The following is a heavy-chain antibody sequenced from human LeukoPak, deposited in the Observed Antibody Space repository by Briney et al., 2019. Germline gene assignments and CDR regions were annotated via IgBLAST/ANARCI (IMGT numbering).Heavy chain of an antibody. Sequence: GGSLILSCAASGFTFSSYWMSWVRQAPGKGLEWVVNIKQDGSEKYYVDSVKGRFTISRDNAKNSLDLQMNSLRAEDTAVYYCARDRRYYYGSGSFYSPYFDYWGQGTLVTVSS. D-gene: IGHD3-10*01. CDR2: IKQDGSEK. CDR3: ARDRRYYYGSGSFYSPYFDY. J-gene: IGHJ4*02. V-gene: IGHV3-7*01. CDR1: GFTFSSYW.